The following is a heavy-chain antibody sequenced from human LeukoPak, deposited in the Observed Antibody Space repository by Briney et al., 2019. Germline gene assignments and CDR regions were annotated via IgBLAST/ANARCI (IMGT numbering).Heavy chain of an antibody. CDR3: ARYPYSTSSWSDP. J-gene: IGHJ5*02. V-gene: IGHV3-66*01. Sequence: QPGGSLRLSCAASGLTVSSDYMSWVRQAPGKGLEWVSVIYSGGGTYYADSVRGRFTLSRDNSKNTLYLQLNSLRAEDTAVYYCARYPYSTSSWSDPWGQGTLVTVSS. CDR1: GLTVSSDY. D-gene: IGHD6-6*01. CDR2: IYSGGGT.